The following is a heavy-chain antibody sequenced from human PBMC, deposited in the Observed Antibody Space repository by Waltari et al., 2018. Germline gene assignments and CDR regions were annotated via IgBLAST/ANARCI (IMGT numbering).Heavy chain of an antibody. CDR1: GYSFTSYW. V-gene: IGHV5-51*01. Sequence: EVQLVQSGAEVKKPGESLKISCKGSGYSFTSYWIGWVRQMPGKGLEWMGIIYPGDSDTRYSPSFQGQVTISADKSISTAYLQWSSLKASDTAMYYCASSIYYDSSGPDAFDIWGQGTMVTVSS. D-gene: IGHD3-22*01. CDR3: ASSIYYDSSGPDAFDI. CDR2: IYPGDSDT. J-gene: IGHJ3*02.